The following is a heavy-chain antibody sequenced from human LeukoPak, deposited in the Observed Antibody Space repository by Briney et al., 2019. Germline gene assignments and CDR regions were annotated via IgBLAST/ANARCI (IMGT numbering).Heavy chain of an antibody. Sequence: GGSLRLCCAASGFSFSPTWMHWVRQPPGQGLVWVARITSDGTSISYAESVKGRFTISRDNAKNTLYLQMNSLRVDDTAIYYCARDWYHAIDYWGQGTLVTVSS. V-gene: IGHV3-74*03. J-gene: IGHJ4*02. CDR1: GFSFSPTW. CDR2: ITSDGTSI. D-gene: IGHD2-2*01. CDR3: ARDWYHAIDY.